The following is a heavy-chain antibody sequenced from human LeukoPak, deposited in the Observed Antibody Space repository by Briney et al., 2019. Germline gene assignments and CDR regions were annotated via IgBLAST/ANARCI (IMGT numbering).Heavy chain of an antibody. CDR3: AKSRLGSYFDY. V-gene: IGHV3-7*01. J-gene: IGHJ4*02. D-gene: IGHD1-26*01. CDR1: GFPFSSYW. CDR2: IKQDGSKK. Sequence: PGGSLRLSCVASGFPFSSYWMTWVRQAPGKGLEWVANIKQDGSKKSYVDSVKGRFTISRDNAKNTLYLQMNSLRAEDTAVYYCAKSRLGSYFDYWGQGTLVTVSS.